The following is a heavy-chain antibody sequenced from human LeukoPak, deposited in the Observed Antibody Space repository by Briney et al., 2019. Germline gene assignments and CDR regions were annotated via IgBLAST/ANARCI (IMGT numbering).Heavy chain of an antibody. CDR1: GFTFRNYA. J-gene: IGHJ5*02. Sequence: QPGGSLRLSCAASGFTFRNYAMSWVRQAPGKGLEWVSVIYSGGATYYADSVKGRFTISRDNSKNMLYLQMNSLRAEDTAVYYCARGPIVGPTKGFDPWGQGTLVTVSS. D-gene: IGHD1-26*01. V-gene: IGHV3-53*01. CDR2: IYSGGAT. CDR3: ARGPIVGPTKGFDP.